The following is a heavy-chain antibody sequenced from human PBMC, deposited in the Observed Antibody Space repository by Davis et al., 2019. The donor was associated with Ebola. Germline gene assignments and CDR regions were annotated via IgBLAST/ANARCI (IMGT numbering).Heavy chain of an antibody. CDR2: ISAYNGNT. J-gene: IGHJ5*02. V-gene: IGHV1-18*01. Sequence: AASVKVSCKASGYTFTSYGISWVRQAPGQGLEWMGWISAYNGNTNYAQKLQGRVTMTTDTSTSTAYMELRSLRSDDTAVYYCARGVTMVREHNWFDPWGQGTLVTVSS. CDR3: ARGVTMVREHNWFDP. D-gene: IGHD3-10*01. CDR1: GYTFTSYG.